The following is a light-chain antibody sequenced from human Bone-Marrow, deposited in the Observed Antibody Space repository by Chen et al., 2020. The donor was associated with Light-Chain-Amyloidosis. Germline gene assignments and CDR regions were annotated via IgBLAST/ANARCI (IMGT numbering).Light chain of an antibody. CDR2: KDS. Sequence: SYELTQPPSVSVSPGQTARLTCSGDALSKQYAYWYQQKPGQAPVLVIYKDSERPSGIPERFSGSSSGTTVTLTISGVQAEDEADYHCQSADSSGTYHVVFGGGTKLTVL. CDR3: QSADSSGTYHVV. J-gene: IGLJ2*01. V-gene: IGLV3-25*03. CDR1: ALSKQY.